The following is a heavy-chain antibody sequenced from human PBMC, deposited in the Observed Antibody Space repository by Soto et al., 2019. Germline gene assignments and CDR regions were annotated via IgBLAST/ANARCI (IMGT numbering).Heavy chain of an antibody. D-gene: IGHD3-10*01. J-gene: IGHJ4*02. CDR3: TSDRYPRFYHGSGSYPYY. CDR2: IKTDGSET. Sequence: GGSLRLSCAASGFTFSSFWMSGVRQAPGKGLEWVANIKTDGSETHYVDSVKGRFTISRDNPKTSLFLQMNSLRVEDTAVYFCTSDRYPRFYHGSGSYPYYWGQGTPVTVSS. CDR1: GFTFSSFW. V-gene: IGHV3-7*03.